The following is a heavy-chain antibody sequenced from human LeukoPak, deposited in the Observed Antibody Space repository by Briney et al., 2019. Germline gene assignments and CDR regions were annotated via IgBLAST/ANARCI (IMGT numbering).Heavy chain of an antibody. CDR2: IRSKANSYAT. J-gene: IGHJ4*02. D-gene: IGHD4-17*01. CDR1: GFTFSGSA. V-gene: IGHV3-73*01. Sequence: GGSLKLSCAASGFTFSGSAMHWVRQASGEGLEWVGRIRSKANSYATAYAASVKGRFTISRDDSKNTAYLQMNSLKTEDTAVYYCTTYNDYGDYAQREGFDYWGQGTLVTVSS. CDR3: TTYNDYGDYAQREGFDY.